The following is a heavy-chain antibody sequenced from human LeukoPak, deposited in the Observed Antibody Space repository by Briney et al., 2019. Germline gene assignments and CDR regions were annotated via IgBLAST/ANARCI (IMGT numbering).Heavy chain of an antibody. V-gene: IGHV3-33*06. CDR1: GFTFSSYG. J-gene: IGHJ4*02. D-gene: IGHD3-22*01. CDR3: AKGRVPAYYYDSSGYFTFDY. Sequence: GGSLRLSCAASGFTFSSYGMHWVRQAPGKGLEWVAVILSDGSKEFYTDSVKGRFTISRDNSKNTLYLQMNSLRAEDTAVYYCAKGRVPAYYYDSSGYFTFDYWGQGTLVTVSS. CDR2: ILSDGSKE.